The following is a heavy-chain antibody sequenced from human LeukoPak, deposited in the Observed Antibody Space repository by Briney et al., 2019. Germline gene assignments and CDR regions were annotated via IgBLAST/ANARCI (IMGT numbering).Heavy chain of an antibody. CDR3: ARETAETTVTTWRYYYGIDV. CDR1: GGSISSGDYY. Sequence: SQTLSLTCTVSGGSISSGDYYWSWIRQPPGTGLEWIGYIYYSGSTYYNPSLKSRVTISVDTSKNQFSLKLSSVTAADTAVYYCARETAETTVTTWRYYYGIDVCGKGTTVTVSS. J-gene: IGHJ6*04. D-gene: IGHD4-17*01. V-gene: IGHV4-30-4*01. CDR2: IYYSGST.